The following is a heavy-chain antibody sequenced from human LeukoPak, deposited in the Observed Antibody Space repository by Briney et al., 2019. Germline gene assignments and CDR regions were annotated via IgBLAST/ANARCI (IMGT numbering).Heavy chain of an antibody. CDR1: GFTFSTYE. Sequence: AGGSLRLSCAASGFTFSTYEINWVRQAPGKGLEWVSVIYSGGSTYYADSVKGRFTISRDNSKNTLYLQMNSLRAEDTAVYYCASHPSGIYGYVDYRGQGTLVTVSS. CDR2: IYSGGST. CDR3: ASHPSGIYGYVDY. V-gene: IGHV3-66*01. D-gene: IGHD3-10*01. J-gene: IGHJ4*02.